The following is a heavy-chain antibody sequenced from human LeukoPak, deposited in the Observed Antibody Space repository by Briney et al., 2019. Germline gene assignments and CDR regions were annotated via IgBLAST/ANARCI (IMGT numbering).Heavy chain of an antibody. J-gene: IGHJ4*02. CDR2: IYYSGST. D-gene: IGHD4-17*01. CDR1: GGSIRSYY. V-gene: IGHV4-59*12. Sequence: PSETLSLTCTVSGGSIRSYYWSWIRQPPGKGLDWIGYIYYSGSTNYNPSLKSRVTISVDTSKNQFSLKLSSVTAADTAVYYCARGDLRYYGDDYWGQGTLVTVSS. CDR3: ARGDLRYYGDDY.